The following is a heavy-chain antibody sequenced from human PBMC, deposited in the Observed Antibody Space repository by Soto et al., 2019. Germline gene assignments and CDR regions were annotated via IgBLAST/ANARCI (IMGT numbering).Heavy chain of an antibody. CDR3: AKDRKGDGYPSAFDI. Sequence: GGSVRLSYEACGFTFSSYGMSWVRQAPGKGLEWVSAISGSGGSTYYADSVKGRFTISRDNSKNTLYLQMNSLRAEDTAVYYCAKDRKGDGYPSAFDIWGQGTMVT. V-gene: IGHV3-23*01. CDR1: GFTFSSYG. J-gene: IGHJ3*02. CDR2: ISGSGGST. D-gene: IGHD5-12*01.